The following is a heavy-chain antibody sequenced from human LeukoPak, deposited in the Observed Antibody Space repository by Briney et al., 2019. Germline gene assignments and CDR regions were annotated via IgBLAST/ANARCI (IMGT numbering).Heavy chain of an antibody. V-gene: IGHV3-7*03. CDR2: IKEDGSEK. CDR3: AREGNWNFDY. Sequence: GGSLRLSCADSGFTFPKFWMAWVRQAPGKGLEWVANIKEDGSEKYYVDSVKGRFTISKDNAKNSLYLQINSLRAEDTAMYFCAREGNWNFDYWGQGTLVTVSS. CDR1: GFTFPKFW. D-gene: IGHD1-1*01. J-gene: IGHJ4*02.